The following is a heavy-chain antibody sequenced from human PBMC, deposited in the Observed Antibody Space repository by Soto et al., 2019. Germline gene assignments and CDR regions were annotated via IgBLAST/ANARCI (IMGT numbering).Heavy chain of an antibody. CDR2: INSDGSST. CDR3: AREAIWFGERYYDGMDV. J-gene: IGHJ6*02. D-gene: IGHD3-10*01. V-gene: IGHV3-74*01. CDR1: GFTFSSYW. Sequence: EVQLVESGGGLVQPGGSLRLSCAASGFTFSSYWMHWVRQAPGKGLVWVSRINSDGSSTSYADSVKGRFTISRDNAKNTLYLQMNSRRAEDTAVYYCAREAIWFGERYYDGMDVWGQGTTVTVSS.